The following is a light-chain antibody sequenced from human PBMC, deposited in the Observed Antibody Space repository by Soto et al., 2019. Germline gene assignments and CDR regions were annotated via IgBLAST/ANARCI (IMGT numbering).Light chain of an antibody. CDR3: ISYTGSSTSYV. J-gene: IGLJ1*01. CDR2: EVS. V-gene: IGLV2-14*01. Sequence: QSVLTQPASASGSPGQSITISCSGTSSDVDSYDHVAWYQQFPGKTPKLMIYEVSNRPSGVSSRFSGSKSGNTASLTISGLHAEDEADYYCISYTGSSTSYVFGSGTKVTVL. CDR1: SSDVDSYDH.